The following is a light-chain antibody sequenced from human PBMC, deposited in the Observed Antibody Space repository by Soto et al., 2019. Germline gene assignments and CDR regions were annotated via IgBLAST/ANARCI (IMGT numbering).Light chain of an antibody. CDR1: SSNIGSNY. CDR3: AAWDDSLSGPV. V-gene: IGLV1-47*01. J-gene: IGLJ2*01. Sequence: QSVLTQPPSASGTPGQRVTISCYGSSSNIGSNYVYWYQQLPGTAPKLLIYRNNQRPSGVPDRFSGSKSGTSASLAISGLRSGDEADYYCAAWDDSLSGPVFGGGTQLTVL. CDR2: RNN.